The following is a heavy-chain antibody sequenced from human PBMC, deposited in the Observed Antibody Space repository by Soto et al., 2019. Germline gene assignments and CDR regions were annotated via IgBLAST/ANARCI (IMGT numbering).Heavy chain of an antibody. J-gene: IGHJ2*01. V-gene: IGHV4-4*07. CDR2: IHTTGNT. CDR1: GDSISSHY. Sequence: QVQLQESGPGLVTPSETLSLTCTVSGDSISSHYWSWIRQPAGKGLEWMGRIHTTGNTAHNPSLTSRITMSIDTSKNQMSLQLTSVTAADTAAYYCARDSRGSSPWYFDLWGRGTLVTVSS. CDR3: ARDSRGSSPWYFDL. D-gene: IGHD3-22*01.